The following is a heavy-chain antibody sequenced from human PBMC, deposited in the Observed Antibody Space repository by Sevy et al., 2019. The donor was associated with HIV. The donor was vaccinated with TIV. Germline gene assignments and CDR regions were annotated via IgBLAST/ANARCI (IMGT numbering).Heavy chain of an antibody. CDR3: ARHEAGSGTYYNLIEY. Sequence: SETLSLTCAVSGGSISGYYWSWIRQPPGKGLEWIGYIDYTGSTNYSPSLKSRATISVDTSKSQFSLKLNSVTAADTAFYYCARHEAGSGTYYNLIEYWGQGTLVTVSS. J-gene: IGHJ4*02. V-gene: IGHV4-59*08. CDR2: IDYTGST. CDR1: GGSISGYY. D-gene: IGHD3-10*01.